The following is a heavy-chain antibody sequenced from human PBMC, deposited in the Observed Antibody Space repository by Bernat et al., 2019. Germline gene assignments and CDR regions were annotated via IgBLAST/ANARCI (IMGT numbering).Heavy chain of an antibody. J-gene: IGHJ4*02. CDR2: TTNKANSFTT. V-gene: IGHV3-72*01. Sequence: EVQLVESGGGLVQPGGSLRLSCAASGFTFSDHYMDWVRQAPGKGLEWVGRTTNKANSFTTYVASVKGRCTVSRNDSQSSLYLQMNSLKAEDTAVYFCARDTHTSLDYWGQGTLVTVSS. CDR1: GFTFSDHY. CDR3: ARDTHTSLDY. D-gene: IGHD2-2*01.